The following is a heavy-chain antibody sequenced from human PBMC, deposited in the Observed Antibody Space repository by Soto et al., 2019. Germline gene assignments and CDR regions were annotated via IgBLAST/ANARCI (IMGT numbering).Heavy chain of an antibody. CDR1: GGSMFNYY. Sequence: PSETLSLTCNVSGGSMFNYYWSWIRQPPGKGLEWIGYIHYSGSTNYNPSLQGSVTMTRDTSISTAYMELSKLTSDDTAVYFCARKGPSGTYYTHWGQGTLVTVS. D-gene: IGHD1-26*01. V-gene: IGHV4-59*01. CDR2: IHYSGST. J-gene: IGHJ4*02. CDR3: ARKGPSGTYYTH.